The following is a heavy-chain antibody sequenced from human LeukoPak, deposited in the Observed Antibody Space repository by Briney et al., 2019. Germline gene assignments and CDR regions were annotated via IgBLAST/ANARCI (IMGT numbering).Heavy chain of an antibody. Sequence: PGGSLRLSCAASGFTFSSFAMHWVRQAPGKGLEWVAVISYDGSNKSYADYVKGRFTISRDNSKNTLYLQMNSLRAEDTAVYYCARDGYEQQLPDAFDIWGQGTMVTVSS. J-gene: IGHJ3*02. CDR1: GFTFSSFA. V-gene: IGHV3-30-3*01. CDR2: ISYDGSNK. CDR3: ARDGYEQQLPDAFDI. D-gene: IGHD6-13*01.